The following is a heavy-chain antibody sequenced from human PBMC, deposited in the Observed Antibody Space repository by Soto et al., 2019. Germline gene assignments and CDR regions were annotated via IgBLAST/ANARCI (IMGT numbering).Heavy chain of an antibody. Sequence: EVQLLDSGGGLVQPGGSLTLSCAASGFIFSNYVMSWVRQAPGKGLEWVSSISGTGDKTDYADSVKGRFTISRDNSKNTLDLQMNSLRGEDTAVYYCAKRPRQLRTFDYWGQGSLVTVSS. J-gene: IGHJ4*02. CDR1: GFIFSNYV. CDR3: AKRPRQLRTFDY. CDR2: ISGTGDKT. D-gene: IGHD1-7*01. V-gene: IGHV3-23*01.